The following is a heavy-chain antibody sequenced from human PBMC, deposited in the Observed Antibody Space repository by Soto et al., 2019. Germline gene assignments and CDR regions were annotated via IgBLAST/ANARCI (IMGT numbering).Heavy chain of an antibody. CDR1: GFTFSSYG. CDR2: IWYDGSNK. CDR3: ARDNRVVTAHFDY. Sequence: LSCAASGFTFSSYGMHWVRQAPGKGLEWVAVIWYDGSNKYYADSVKGRFTISRDNSKNTLYLQMNSLRAEDTAVYYCARDNRVVTAHFDYWGQGTLVTVSS. D-gene: IGHD2-21*02. V-gene: IGHV3-33*01. J-gene: IGHJ4*02.